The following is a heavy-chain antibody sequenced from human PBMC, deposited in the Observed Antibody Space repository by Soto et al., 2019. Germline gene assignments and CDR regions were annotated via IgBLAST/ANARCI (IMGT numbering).Heavy chain of an antibody. D-gene: IGHD2-15*01. CDR3: AKGLPSLGWWALGDPFDS. CDR2: ISANVCNT. CDR1: GFIFSSNA. J-gene: IGHJ4*02. Sequence: GGSLRLSCGGSGFIFSSNAMSWVRQAPGKGLEWVSSISANVCNTYYADSVKGRFTISKDRSKNTLYLQLDSLRVEDTAIYYCAKGLPSLGWWALGDPFDSWGQGTPVPSSS. V-gene: IGHV3-23*01.